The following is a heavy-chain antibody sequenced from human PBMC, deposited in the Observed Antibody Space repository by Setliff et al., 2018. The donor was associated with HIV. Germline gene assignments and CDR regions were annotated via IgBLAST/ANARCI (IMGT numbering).Heavy chain of an antibody. CDR2: IYTSGST. J-gene: IGHJ4*02. D-gene: IGHD3-22*01. CDR3: ARDSYYYHGSGYYYYYFDH. Sequence: KASETLSLTCTVSGASISSYYWSWIRQPPGKGLEWIGYIYTSGSTNYNPSLKSRITISVDTSKNQFSLKLNSVTAADTAVYYCARDSYYYHGSGYYYYYFDHWGQGTLVTVSS. CDR1: GASISSYY. V-gene: IGHV4-4*09.